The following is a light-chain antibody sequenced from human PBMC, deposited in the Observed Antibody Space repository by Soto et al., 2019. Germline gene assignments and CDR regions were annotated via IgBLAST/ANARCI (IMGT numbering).Light chain of an antibody. J-gene: IGLJ1*01. V-gene: IGLV2-8*01. CDR2: EVS. Sequence: QSALTQPPSASGSPGQSVTISCTGTSSDVGAYNYVSWYQQHPGKAPKLMIYEVSKRPPGVPDRFSGSKSGNTASLTVSGLQAEDEADYYCNSHAGSNNYGFGTGTKLTVL. CDR1: SSDVGAYNY. CDR3: NSHAGSNNYG.